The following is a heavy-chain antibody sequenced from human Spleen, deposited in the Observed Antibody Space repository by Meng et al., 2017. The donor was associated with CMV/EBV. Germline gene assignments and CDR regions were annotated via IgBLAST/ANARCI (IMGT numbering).Heavy chain of an antibody. CDR1: RSYD. J-gene: IGHJ6*02. Sequence: RSYDMHWGRQAPGKGLEWIGSIYYSGSTYYNPSLKSRVTISVDTSKNQFSLKLSSVTAADTAVYYCVVLLSSPYYYYYYGMDVWGQGTTVTVSS. D-gene: IGHD2-15*01. CDR2: IYYSGST. CDR3: VVLLSSPYYYYYYGMDV. V-gene: IGHV4-39*01.